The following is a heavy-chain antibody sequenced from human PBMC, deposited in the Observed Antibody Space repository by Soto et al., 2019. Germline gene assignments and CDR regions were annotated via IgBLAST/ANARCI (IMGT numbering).Heavy chain of an antibody. CDR3: AKTYCSNSSCRPYHYYYGMDV. Sequence: SETLSLTCTVSGGFISSGGYYWSWIRQHPGKGLEWIGYIYYSGNTYYNPSLKSRVTMSVDTSKNQFSLKLSSVTAADTAVYYCAKTYCSNSSCRPYHYYYGMDVWGQGTTVTVSS. V-gene: IGHV4-31*03. J-gene: IGHJ6*02. CDR1: GGFISSGGYY. D-gene: IGHD2-2*01. CDR2: IYYSGNT.